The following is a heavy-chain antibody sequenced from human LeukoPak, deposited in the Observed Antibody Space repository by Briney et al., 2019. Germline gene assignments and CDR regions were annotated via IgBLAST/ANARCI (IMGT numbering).Heavy chain of an antibody. V-gene: IGHV4-34*01. CDR2: IYHSGRT. CDR1: GGSFSDYY. D-gene: IGHD3-22*01. J-gene: IGHJ4*02. Sequence: SETLSLTCAVYGGSFSDYYWSWIRQPPGKGLEWIGTIYHSGRTYYNPSLKSRVTISVDTSKNQFSLKLISVTAADTAVYYCAREGDYYDRSGFRRRDLDYWGQGTLVTVSS. CDR3: AREGDYYDRSGFRRRDLDY.